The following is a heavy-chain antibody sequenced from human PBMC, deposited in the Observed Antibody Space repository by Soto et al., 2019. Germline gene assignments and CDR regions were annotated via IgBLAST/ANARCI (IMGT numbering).Heavy chain of an antibody. Sequence: SGPTLVNPTQTLTLTCTFSGFSLSTSGVGVGWIRQPPGKALEWLALIYWDDDKRYSPSLKSRLTITKDTSKNQVVLTMTNMDPADNATYYCERSSTVRRTWSTYYFDIWGKGKMVTVSS. CDR1: GFSLSTSGVG. J-gene: IGHJ6*03. D-gene: IGHD6-13*01. CDR3: ERSSTVRRTWSTYYFDI. V-gene: IGHV2-5*02. CDR2: IYWDDDK.